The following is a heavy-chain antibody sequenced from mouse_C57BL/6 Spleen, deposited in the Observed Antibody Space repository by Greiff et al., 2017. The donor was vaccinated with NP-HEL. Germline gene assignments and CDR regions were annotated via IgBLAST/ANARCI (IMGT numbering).Heavy chain of an antibody. CDR1: GFTFSSYT. Sequence: EVILVESGGGLVKPGGSLKLSCAASGFTFSSYTMSWVRQTPEKRLEWVATISGGGGNTYYPDSVKGRFTISRDNAKNTLYLQMSSLRSEDTALYYCARQGLYGNWYFDVWGTGTTVTVSS. J-gene: IGHJ1*03. CDR2: ISGGGGNT. CDR3: ARQGLYGNWYFDV. V-gene: IGHV5-9*01. D-gene: IGHD1-1*02.